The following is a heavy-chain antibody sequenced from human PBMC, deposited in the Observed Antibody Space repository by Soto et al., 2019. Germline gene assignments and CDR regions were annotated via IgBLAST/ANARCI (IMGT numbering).Heavy chain of an antibody. CDR2: INHSGST. CDR3: ARVLKTYYYGSGSYYMGGYYYYGMDV. V-gene: IGHV4-34*01. CDR1: GGSFSGYY. J-gene: IGHJ6*02. Sequence: SETLSLTCAVYGGSFSGYYWSWIRQPPGKGLEWIGEINHSGSTNYNPSLKSRVTISVDTSKNQFSLKLSSVTAADAAVYYCARVLKTYYYGSGSYYMGGYYYYGMDVWGQGTTVTVSS. D-gene: IGHD3-10*01.